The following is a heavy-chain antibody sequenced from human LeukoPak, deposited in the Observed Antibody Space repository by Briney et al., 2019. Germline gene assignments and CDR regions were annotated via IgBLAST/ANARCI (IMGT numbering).Heavy chain of an antibody. CDR3: AREGGGDFWSGFSGSYNWFDP. Sequence: SETLSLTCTVSGDSISGYYWTWIRQPPGKGLEWIGNIYSSGSTKYNPSLNSRVTISVDTSKSQFSLKLSSVTAADTAVYYCAREGGGDFWSGFSGSYNWFDPWGQGTLVTVSS. V-gene: IGHV4-4*08. CDR1: GDSISGYY. D-gene: IGHD3-3*01. CDR2: IYSSGST. J-gene: IGHJ5*02.